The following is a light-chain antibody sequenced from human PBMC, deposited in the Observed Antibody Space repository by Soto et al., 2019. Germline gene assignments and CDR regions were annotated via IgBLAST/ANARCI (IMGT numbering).Light chain of an antibody. Sequence: DIQLTQSPSSLSASVGDRVTITCRASQSISHYLNWYQQKPGKAPKLLIYAASSLESGVPSRFSGSGSGTDFTLTIDSLQPEDVATFYCQQSYSTLITFGQGTRLEIK. CDR1: QSISHY. J-gene: IGKJ5*01. CDR2: AAS. V-gene: IGKV1-39*01. CDR3: QQSYSTLIT.